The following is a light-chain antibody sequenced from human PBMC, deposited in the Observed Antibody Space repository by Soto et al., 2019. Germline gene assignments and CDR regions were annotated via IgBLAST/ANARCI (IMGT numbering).Light chain of an antibody. CDR1: NIRSKS. J-gene: IGLJ3*02. Sequence: SYELTQPPSVSVAPGQTARTTCGGNNIRSKSVHWYQQKPGQAPILVVYEDSDRPSGIPERISGSNSGNTATLTISRVEAGDEADYYCQVWDSSSDHWVFGGGTKVTVL. CDR3: QVWDSSSDHWV. CDR2: EDS. V-gene: IGLV3-21*02.